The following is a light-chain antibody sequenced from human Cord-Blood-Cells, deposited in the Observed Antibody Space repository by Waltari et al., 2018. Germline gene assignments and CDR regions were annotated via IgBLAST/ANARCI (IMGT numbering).Light chain of an antibody. J-gene: IGKJ3*01. V-gene: IGKV1-39*01. CDR1: TSISSY. Sequence: DIQMTQSPSSLSASVGDRVTITCRASTSISSYLNWYQQKPGKAPKLLIYAASSLQSGVPSRFSGSGSVTDFTLTISSLQPEDFATYYCQQSYSTPFTFGPGTKVDIK. CDR2: AAS. CDR3: QQSYSTPFT.